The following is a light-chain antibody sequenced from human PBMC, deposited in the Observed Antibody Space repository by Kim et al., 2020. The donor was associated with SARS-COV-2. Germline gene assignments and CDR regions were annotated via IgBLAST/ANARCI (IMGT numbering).Light chain of an antibody. CDR2: EDN. CDR1: RAPIAATP. CDR3: QSFASTSWV. Sequence: TLSGRGSRAPIAATPVLWYQQRPGSAPSILIFEDNKKPSGVPDRFSGSVDTSSNSASLTISGLKTEDESDYYCQSFASTSWVFGGGTQLTVL. V-gene: IGLV6-57*02. J-gene: IGLJ3*02.